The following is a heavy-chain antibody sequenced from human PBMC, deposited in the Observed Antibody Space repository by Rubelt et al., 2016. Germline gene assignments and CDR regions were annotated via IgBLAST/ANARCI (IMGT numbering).Heavy chain of an antibody. CDR2: INSDGGAT. D-gene: IGHD3-16*02. J-gene: IGHJ4*02. CDR3: AKEGSHDDYVWGNYRKGAFDY. CDR1: GFSFSSFW. V-gene: IGHV3-74*01. Sequence: VQLVESGGGLVQPGGSLRLSCAASGFSFSSFWMHWVRQAPGKGLVWVSRINSDGGATTYADSVKGRFSISRDNAKNTLYLQMHRLRAEDTAVYYCAKEGSHDDYVWGNYRKGAFDYWGQGTLVTVSS.